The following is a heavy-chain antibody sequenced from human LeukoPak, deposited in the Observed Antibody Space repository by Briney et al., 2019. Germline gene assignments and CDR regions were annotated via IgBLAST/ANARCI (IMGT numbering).Heavy chain of an antibody. V-gene: IGHV4-34*01. D-gene: IGHD3-3*01. J-gene: IGHJ6*03. CDR3: ARFVSDFWSGYYSYYYMDV. CDR1: GGSFSGYY. Sequence: SETLSLTCAVYGGSFSGYYWSWIRQPPGKGLEWIGEINHSGSTNYDPSLKSRVTISVDTSKNQFPLKLSSVTAADTAVYYCARFVSDFWSGYYSYYYMDVWGKGTTVTVSS. CDR2: INHSGST.